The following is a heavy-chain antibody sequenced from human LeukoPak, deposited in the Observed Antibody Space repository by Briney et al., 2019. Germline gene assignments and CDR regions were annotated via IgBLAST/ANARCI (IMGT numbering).Heavy chain of an antibody. CDR1: GFTFSNYD. J-gene: IGHJ5*02. D-gene: IGHD2-8*01. Sequence: GGSLRPSCSASGFTFSNYDMHWVRQTTKGGLQWVSATGTLADTFYPSSLKCRFTTSRENANKSIYLQMNSLTADDTAVYYCVRGCMFCNWKTSFDPWGQGNLVTVSS. CDR2: TGTLADT. CDR3: VRGCMFCNWKTSFDP. V-gene: IGHV3-13*01.